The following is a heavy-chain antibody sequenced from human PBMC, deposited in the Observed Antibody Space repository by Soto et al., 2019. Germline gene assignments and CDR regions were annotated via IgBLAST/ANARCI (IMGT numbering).Heavy chain of an antibody. V-gene: IGHV1-18*01. D-gene: IGHD6-19*01. CDR2: ISAYNGNT. CDR1: GYTFTSYG. CDR3: ARDQAGDAFDI. J-gene: IGHJ3*02. Sequence: GESLKISCKASGYTFTSYGISWVRQAPGQGLEWMGWISAYNGNTNYAQKLQGRVTMTTDTSTSTAYMELRSLRSDDTAVYYCARDQAGDAFDIWGQGTMVTVSS.